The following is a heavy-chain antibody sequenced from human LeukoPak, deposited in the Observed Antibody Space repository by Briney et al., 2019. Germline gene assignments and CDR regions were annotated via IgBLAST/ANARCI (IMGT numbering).Heavy chain of an antibody. D-gene: IGHD1-14*01. V-gene: IGHV1-46*01. CDR1: LHTSTLYY. Sequence: ASAKLSCKASLHTSTLYYTHGGPQAPEQGLERMGRINPSSGSKAYAQKFQDRLTLTRDMSASTLYMELSSLGSEDTAVYYCARRGDRGNHADYWGQGTLVTVSA. CDR2: INPSSGSK. J-gene: IGHJ4*02. CDR3: ARRGDRGNHADY.